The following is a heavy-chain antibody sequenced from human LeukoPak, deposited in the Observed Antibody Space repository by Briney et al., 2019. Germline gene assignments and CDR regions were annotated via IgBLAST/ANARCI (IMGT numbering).Heavy chain of an antibody. J-gene: IGHJ6*02. V-gene: IGHV4-34*01. CDR2: INHSGST. CDR1: GGSFSGYY. D-gene: IGHD3-10*01. Sequence: SETLSLTCAVYGGSFSGYYWSWIRQPPGKGLEWIGEINHSGSTNYNPSLKSRVTISVDTSKNQFSLKLSSVTAADTAVYYCASVWVWFGEFPTRYYYYGMDVWGQGTTVTVSS. CDR3: ASVWVWFGEFPTRYYYYGMDV.